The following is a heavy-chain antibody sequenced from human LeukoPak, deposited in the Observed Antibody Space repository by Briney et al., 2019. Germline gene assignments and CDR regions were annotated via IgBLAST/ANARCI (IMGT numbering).Heavy chain of an antibody. J-gene: IGHJ5*02. V-gene: IGHV4-30-2*01. CDR1: GGSISSGGYS. CDR2: IYHSGST. CDR3: ARVPLEANCFDP. Sequence: PSETLSLTCAVSGGSISSGGYSWSWIRQPPGKGLEWIGYIYHSGSTYYNPSLKSRVTISVDRSKNQFSLKLSSVTAADTAVYYCARVPLEANCFDPWGQGTRVTVSS.